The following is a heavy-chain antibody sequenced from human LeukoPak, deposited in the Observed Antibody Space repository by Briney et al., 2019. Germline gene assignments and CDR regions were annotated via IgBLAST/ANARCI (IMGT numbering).Heavy chain of an antibody. Sequence: PGGSLRLSCAASGFTFSSYEMNWVRQAPGKGLEWVPYISSSGSTIYYADSVKGRLTISRDNAKNSLYLQMNSLRAEDTAVYYCARLNYGSGSYGCWGQGTLVTVSS. CDR1: GFTFSSYE. V-gene: IGHV3-48*03. CDR2: ISSSGSTI. CDR3: ARLNYGSGSYGC. D-gene: IGHD3-10*01. J-gene: IGHJ4*02.